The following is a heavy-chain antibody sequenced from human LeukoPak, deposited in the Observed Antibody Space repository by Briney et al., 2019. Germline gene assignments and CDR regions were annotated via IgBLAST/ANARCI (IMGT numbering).Heavy chain of an antibody. D-gene: IGHD1-26*01. CDR2: ISFDGTNK. CDR3: AKDRLVVRTTAYDY. J-gene: IGHJ4*02. V-gene: IGHV3-30*18. Sequence: GGSLRLSCAASGFTFTDYGMRWVRQAPGKGLEWVAVISFDGTNKFHTDSVKGRFTISRDNSKNTLYLQMNSLRAEDTALYYWAKDRLVVRTTAYDYWDRGTLVIVSS. CDR1: GFTFTDYG.